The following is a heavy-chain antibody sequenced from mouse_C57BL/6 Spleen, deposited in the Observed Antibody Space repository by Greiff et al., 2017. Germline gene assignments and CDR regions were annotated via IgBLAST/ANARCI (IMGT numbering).Heavy chain of an antibody. Sequence: QVHVKQSGAELVRPGTSVKVSCKASGYAFTNYLIEWVKQRPGQGLEWIGVINPGSGGTNYNEKFSGKATLTADKSYIIAYMRISSLSSEDSAVYFCARSRGTGWYFDVWGTGTTVTVSS. CDR2: INPGSGGT. J-gene: IGHJ1*03. CDR3: ARSRGTGWYFDV. CDR1: GYAFTNYL. V-gene: IGHV1-54*01. D-gene: IGHD3-3*01.